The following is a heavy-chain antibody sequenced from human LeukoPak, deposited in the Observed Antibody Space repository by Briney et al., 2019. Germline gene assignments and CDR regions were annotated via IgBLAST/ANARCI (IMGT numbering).Heavy chain of an antibody. CDR3: ARRPGYTSGWYGY. CDR1: GGSISSHY. CDR2: IYYSGST. Sequence: SETLSLTCTVSGGSISSHYWSWIRQPPGKGLEWIGYIYYSGSTNYNPSLKSRVTISVDTSKNQFSLKLSSVTAADTAVYYCARRPGYTSGWYGYWGQGTLVTVSS. J-gene: IGHJ4*02. V-gene: IGHV4-59*11. D-gene: IGHD6-19*01.